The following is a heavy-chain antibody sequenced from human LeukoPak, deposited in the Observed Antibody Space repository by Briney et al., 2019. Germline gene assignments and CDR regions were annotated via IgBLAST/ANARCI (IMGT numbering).Heavy chain of an antibody. CDR3: ARDPAATNWGNQDAFDI. Sequence: PGGSLRLSCAASGFTVSNNYMTWVRQAPGKGLECVSVIYSGGTTYYADSVKGRFTVSRDNSKNTLYLQMNSLRAEDTAVYYCARDPAATNWGNQDAFDIWGQGTMVTVSS. J-gene: IGHJ3*02. D-gene: IGHD7-27*01. CDR1: GFTVSNNY. V-gene: IGHV3-53*01. CDR2: IYSGGTT.